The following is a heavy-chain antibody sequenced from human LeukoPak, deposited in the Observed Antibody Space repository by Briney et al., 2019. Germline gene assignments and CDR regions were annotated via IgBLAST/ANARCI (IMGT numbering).Heavy chain of an antibody. CDR3: AREKYYYDSSGYSFDY. J-gene: IGHJ4*02. Sequence: GGSLRLSCAASGFTFSSYGMHWVRQAPGEGLEWVAVIWYDGSNKYYADSVKGRFTISRDNSKNTLYLQMNSLRAEDTAVYYCAREKYYYDSSGYSFDYWGQGTLVTVSS. CDR1: GFTFSSYG. D-gene: IGHD3-22*01. V-gene: IGHV3-33*01. CDR2: IWYDGSNK.